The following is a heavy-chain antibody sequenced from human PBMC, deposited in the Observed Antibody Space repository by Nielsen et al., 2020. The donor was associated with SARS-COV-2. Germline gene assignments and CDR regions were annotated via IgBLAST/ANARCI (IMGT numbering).Heavy chain of an antibody. Sequence: GGSLRLSCAASGFTFDDYAMHWVRQAPGKGLEWVSGISWNSGSIGYADSVKGRFTISRDNAKNSLYLQMNSLRAEDTALYYCATGEVATAIDYWGQGTLVTVSS. CDR3: ATGEVATAIDY. J-gene: IGHJ4*02. CDR1: GFTFDDYA. CDR2: ISWNSGSI. V-gene: IGHV3-9*01. D-gene: IGHD2-21*02.